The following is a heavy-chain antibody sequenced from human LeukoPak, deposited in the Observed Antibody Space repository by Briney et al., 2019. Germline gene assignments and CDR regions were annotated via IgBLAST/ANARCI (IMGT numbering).Heavy chain of an antibody. D-gene: IGHD3-22*01. CDR2: ISGDGGST. Sequence: PGGSLRLSCAASGFTFGDYAMHWVRQAPGKGLEWVSLISGDGGSTYYADSVKGRFTISRDNSKNSLYLQMNSLRTEDTALYYCAKDTFYYDSSGYFDYWGQGTLVTVSS. CDR3: AKDTFYYDSSGYFDY. V-gene: IGHV3-43*02. CDR1: GFTFGDYA. J-gene: IGHJ4*02.